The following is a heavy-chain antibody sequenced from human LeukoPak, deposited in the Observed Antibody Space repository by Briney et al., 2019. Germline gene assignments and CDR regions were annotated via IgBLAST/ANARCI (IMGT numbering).Heavy chain of an antibody. CDR2: IYYSGST. CDR1: GGSISSSSYY. J-gene: IGHJ4*02. D-gene: IGHD6-19*01. V-gene: IGHV4-39*07. Sequence: SETLSLTCTVSGGSISSSSYYWGWIRQPPGKGLEWIGSIYYSGSTYYNPSLKSRVTISVDTSKNQFSLKLSSVTAADTAVYYCARTGRRGSGWYIDYWGQGTLVTVSS. CDR3: ARTGRRGSGWYIDY.